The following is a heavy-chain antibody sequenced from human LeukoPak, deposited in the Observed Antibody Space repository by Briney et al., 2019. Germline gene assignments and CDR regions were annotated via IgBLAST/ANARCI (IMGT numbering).Heavy chain of an antibody. D-gene: IGHD7-27*01. J-gene: IGHJ4*02. CDR2: INPSGGGT. Sequence: GASVKVSCKASGYTFTGYYIHWVRQAPGQGLEWMAWINPSGGGTNYAQKFQGRAAVTRDSSISTAYMELSGLTSDDTAVFYCARGTGAPNYFDYWGQGTLVTVSS. V-gene: IGHV1-2*02. CDR1: GYTFTGYY. CDR3: ARGTGAPNYFDY.